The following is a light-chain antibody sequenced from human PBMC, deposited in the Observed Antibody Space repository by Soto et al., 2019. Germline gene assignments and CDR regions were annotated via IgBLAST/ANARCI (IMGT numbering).Light chain of an antibody. CDR3: NSFTSNNTWV. Sequence: QSALTQPASVYGSPGQSITISCTGTSSDVGGYDYVSWYQQHPGKAPKLMIYEVNNWPSGVSHRFSGSKSGNTASLTISGLQAEDEADYYCNSFTSNNTWVFGGGTKLTVL. CDR2: EVN. V-gene: IGLV2-14*01. CDR1: SSDVGGYDY. J-gene: IGLJ3*02.